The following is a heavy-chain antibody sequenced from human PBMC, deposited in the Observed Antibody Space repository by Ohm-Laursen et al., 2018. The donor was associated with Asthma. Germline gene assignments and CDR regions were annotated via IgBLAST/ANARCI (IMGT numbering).Heavy chain of an antibody. CDR2: ISGSSTDT. D-gene: IGHD6-13*01. CDR1: GFTFSDYY. Sequence: GSLRLSCAASGFTFSDYYMNWIRQSPGKGLEWLSYISGSSTDTNYADSVKGRFTISRDNARNSLYLHMNSLRAEDTAVYYYAAASSLALDYWGQGTLVTVSS. CDR3: AAASSLALDY. V-gene: IGHV3-11*03. J-gene: IGHJ4*02.